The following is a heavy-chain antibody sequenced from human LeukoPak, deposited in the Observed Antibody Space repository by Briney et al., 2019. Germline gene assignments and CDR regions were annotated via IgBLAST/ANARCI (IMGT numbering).Heavy chain of an antibody. V-gene: IGHV3-23*01. CDR1: GLTFSNYA. CDR3: AKGQTTVTTEFDY. J-gene: IGHJ4*02. Sequence: PGGSLRLSCAASGLTFSNYAMSWVRQAPGKGLEWVSSITASGGTTYYTDSVKGRFAISRNNSKNTLYLQISSLRAEDTAVYYCAKGQTTVTTEFDYWGQGTLVTVSS. D-gene: IGHD4-17*01. CDR2: ITASGGTT.